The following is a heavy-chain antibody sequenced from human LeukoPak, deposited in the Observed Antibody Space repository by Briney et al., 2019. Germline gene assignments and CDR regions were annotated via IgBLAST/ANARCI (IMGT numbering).Heavy chain of an antibody. CDR1: GFTFSSYW. D-gene: IGHD3-22*01. Sequence: GGSLRLSCAASGFTFSSYWMHWVRQAPGKGLVWVSRIKSDGSTNYADSVKGRFTISRDNAKNTVSLQMNSLRAEDTGVYYCARAPSEIGGYYPEYFRHWGQGTLVTASS. CDR2: IKSDGST. J-gene: IGHJ1*01. V-gene: IGHV3-74*01. CDR3: ARAPSEIGGYYPEYFRH.